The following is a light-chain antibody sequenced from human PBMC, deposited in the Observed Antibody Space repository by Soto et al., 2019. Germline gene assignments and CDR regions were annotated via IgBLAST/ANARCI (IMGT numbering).Light chain of an antibody. J-gene: IGKJ3*01. V-gene: IGKV3-20*01. CDR3: QLYDSSSLFS. Sequence: EIVLTQSPGTLSLSPGERATLSCRASQSVSSNYLAWYRQTPGQAPRLLISGASSRATGIPDRFSGSGSGTDFTLTISRLEPEDFAVYYCQLYDSSSLFSFGPGTKVDIK. CDR2: GAS. CDR1: QSVSSNY.